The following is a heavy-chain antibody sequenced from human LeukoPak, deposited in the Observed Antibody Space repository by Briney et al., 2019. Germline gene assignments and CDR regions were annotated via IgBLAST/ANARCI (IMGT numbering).Heavy chain of an antibody. CDR3: AAGGKYSSSWYNFDY. CDR2: FDPEDGET. J-gene: IGHJ4*02. D-gene: IGHD6-13*01. Sequence: ASVKVPCKVSGYTLTELSMHWVRQAPGKGLEWMGGFDPEDGETIYAQKFQGRVTMTEDTSTDTAYMELSSLRSEDTAVYYCAAGGKYSSSWYNFDYWGQGTLVTVSS. V-gene: IGHV1-24*01. CDR1: GYTLTELS.